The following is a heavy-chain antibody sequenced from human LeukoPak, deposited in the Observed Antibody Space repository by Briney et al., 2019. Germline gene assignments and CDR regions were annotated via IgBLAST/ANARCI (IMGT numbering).Heavy chain of an antibody. J-gene: IGHJ4*02. V-gene: IGHV4-39*01. CDR3: ARLDGRGLDSDS. CDR1: GGSINSRAYS. CDR2: IDFSGNT. Sequence: SETLSLTCSVSGGSINSRAYSWGWLRQSPEKGLEWIGSIDFSGNTYYNPSVQSRVAISLDTSTNQFSLNLTSVTAADTAAYFCARLDGRGLDSDSWGQGTLVVVSS. D-gene: IGHD2-2*03.